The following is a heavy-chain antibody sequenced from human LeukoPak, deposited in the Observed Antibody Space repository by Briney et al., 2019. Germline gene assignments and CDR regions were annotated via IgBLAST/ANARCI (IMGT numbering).Heavy chain of an antibody. D-gene: IGHD5-12*01. V-gene: IGHV3-23*01. Sequence: GGSLRLSCAASGLTFSSYDMSWVRQTPGKGLEWVSAISISGGGTFYADSVKGRFTISRDNAKNSLYLQMNSLRAEDTAVYYCARVQIIVATSYYYYGMDVWGQGTTVTVSS. CDR3: ARVQIIVATSYYYYGMDV. J-gene: IGHJ6*02. CDR2: ISISGGGT. CDR1: GLTFSSYD.